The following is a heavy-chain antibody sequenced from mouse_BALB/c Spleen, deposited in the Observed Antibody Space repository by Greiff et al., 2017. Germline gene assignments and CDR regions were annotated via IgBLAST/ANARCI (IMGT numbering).Heavy chain of an antibody. D-gene: IGHD2-14*01. J-gene: IGHJ3*01. CDR2: IWSGGST. CDR1: GFSLTSYG. CDR3: ARGEAYYRYGWFAY. V-gene: IGHV2-2*02. Sequence: VKLVESGPGLVQPSQSLSITCTVSGFSLTSYGVHWVRQSPGKGLEWLGVIWSGGSTDYNAAFISRLSISKDNSKSQVFFKMNSLQANDTAIYYCARGEAYYRYGWFAYWGQGTLVTVSA.